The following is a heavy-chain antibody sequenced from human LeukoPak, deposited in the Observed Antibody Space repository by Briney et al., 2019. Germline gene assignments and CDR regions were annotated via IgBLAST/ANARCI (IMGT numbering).Heavy chain of an antibody. CDR3: ARVPLRGYCSSTSCYG. V-gene: IGHV1-2*02. CDR2: INPNSGGT. Sequence: GASVKVSCKASGYTFAGYYMHWVRQAPGQGLEWMGWINPNSGGTNYAQKFQGRVTMTRDTSISTAYMELSRLRSDDTAVYYCARVPLRGYCSSTSCYGWGQGTLVTVSS. J-gene: IGHJ4*02. CDR1: GYTFAGYY. D-gene: IGHD2-2*01.